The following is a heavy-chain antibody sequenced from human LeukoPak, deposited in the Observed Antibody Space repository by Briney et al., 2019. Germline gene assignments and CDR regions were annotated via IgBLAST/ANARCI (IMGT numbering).Heavy chain of an antibody. CDR1: GGTFSSYA. V-gene: IGHV1-69*13. CDR2: IIPIFGTA. J-gene: IGHJ4*02. D-gene: IGHD6-13*01. Sequence: SVKVSCKASGGTFSSYAISWVRQAPGQGLEWMGGIIPIFGTANYAQKFQGRVTITADESTSTAYMELSSLRSEDTAVYYCVRNRVAAAGIGGGLDYWGQGTLVTVSS. CDR3: VRNRVAAAGIGGGLDY.